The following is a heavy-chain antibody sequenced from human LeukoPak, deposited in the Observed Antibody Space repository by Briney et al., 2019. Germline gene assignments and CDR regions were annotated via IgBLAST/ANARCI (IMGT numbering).Heavy chain of an antibody. CDR2: ISYDGSVK. CDR1: GFTFSNYA. J-gene: IGHJ4*02. V-gene: IGHV3-30*04. Sequence: GGSLRLSCAASGFTFSNYAMHWVRQAPGKGLEWVALISYDGSVKYYADSLQGRFTISRDNSKNTLYLQINSLRAEDTSMFYCAREPPATPGHFDSWGQGTLVAVSS. CDR3: AREPPATPGHFDS. D-gene: IGHD6-13*01.